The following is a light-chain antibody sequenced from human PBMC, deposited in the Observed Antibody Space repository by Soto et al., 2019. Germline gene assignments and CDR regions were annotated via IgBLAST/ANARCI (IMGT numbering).Light chain of an antibody. Sequence: DIQMTQSPSTLSASVGDRVTITCRASQNIRSWMAWYQQKPGKAPRLLIYKASSLQTGVPSRFSGSGSGTDFTLTISSLQPEDFATYYCQQSYNGPFTFGPGTKVDIK. CDR2: KAS. CDR3: QQSYNGPFT. V-gene: IGKV1-39*01. CDR1: QNIRSW. J-gene: IGKJ3*01.